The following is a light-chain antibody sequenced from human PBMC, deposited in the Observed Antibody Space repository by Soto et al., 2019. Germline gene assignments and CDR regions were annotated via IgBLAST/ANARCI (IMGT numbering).Light chain of an antibody. CDR1: SSNIGSNY. V-gene: IGLV1-47*01. J-gene: IGLJ2*01. Sequence: QPVLTQPPSASGTPGQRVTLSCSGSSSNIGSNYVYWYQQLPGSAPKLLIYRNDQRPSGVPDRFSASKSGTAASLAISGLRSEDEADYHCAAWDDSLSAVVFGGGTKLTVL. CDR3: AAWDDSLSAVV. CDR2: RND.